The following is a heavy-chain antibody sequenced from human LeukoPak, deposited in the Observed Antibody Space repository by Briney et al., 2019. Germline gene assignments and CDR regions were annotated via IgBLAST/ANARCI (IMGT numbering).Heavy chain of an antibody. CDR3: TRGGVKGSPSGGYHDC. V-gene: IGHV3-23*01. CDR1: GFTFSTYA. D-gene: IGHD3-3*01. CDR2: ISDSGGST. Sequence: SGGSLRLSCAASGFTFSTYAMSWVRQAPGKGLEWVSTISDSGGSTYYADSVKGRFTISRDGSENTLYLQMNSRRADDTAVYYCTRGGVKGSPSGGYHDCWGQGTLVTVSS. J-gene: IGHJ4*02.